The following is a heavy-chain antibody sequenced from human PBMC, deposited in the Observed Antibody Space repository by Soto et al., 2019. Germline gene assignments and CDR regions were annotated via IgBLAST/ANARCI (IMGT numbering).Heavy chain of an antibody. CDR2: INHSGST. CDR1: GGYFSGYY. J-gene: IGHJ5*02. D-gene: IGHD3-3*01. V-gene: IGHV4-34*01. CDR3: ARGYGFWSGYRPYNWFDP. Sequence: PSVTMSLTSTVYGGYFSGYYWSWISKHTGKGLEWIGEINHSGSTNYNPSLKSRVTISVDTSKNQFSLKLSSVTAADTAVYYCARGYGFWSGYRPYNWFDPWGQGTLVTVSS.